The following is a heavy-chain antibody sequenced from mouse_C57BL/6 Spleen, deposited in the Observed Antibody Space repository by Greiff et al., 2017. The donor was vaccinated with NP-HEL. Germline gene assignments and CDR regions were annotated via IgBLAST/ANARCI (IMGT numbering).Heavy chain of an antibody. J-gene: IGHJ3*01. CDR1: GFTFSSYA. CDR2: SDGGSYT. D-gene: IGHD4-1*01. V-gene: IGHV5-4*01. Sequence: EVHLVESGGGLVKPGGSLKLSCAASGFTFSSYAISDGGSYTYYPDNVKGRFTISRDNAKNNLYLQMSHLKSEDTAMYYCARDRLGRLAWFAYWGQGTLVTVSA. CDR3: ARDRLGRLAWFAY.